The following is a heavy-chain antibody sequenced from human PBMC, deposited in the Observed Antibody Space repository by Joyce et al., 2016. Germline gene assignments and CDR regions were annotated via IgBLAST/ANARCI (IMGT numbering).Heavy chain of an antibody. V-gene: IGHV3-30*04. J-gene: IGHJ4*02. CDR3: ARGSSRDGYKSPGFDY. CDR1: GFTFSNYN. CDR2: ISYYGSNE. D-gene: IGHD5-24*01. Sequence: QVQLVESGGGVVQPGRSLRLSCAASGFTFSNYNIHWVRQAPGKGLECVTIISYYGSNEYYADSVKGRFTISRDNSKNTLYLQMNSLRAEDTAVYYCARGSSRDGYKSPGFDYWGQGTLVTVSS.